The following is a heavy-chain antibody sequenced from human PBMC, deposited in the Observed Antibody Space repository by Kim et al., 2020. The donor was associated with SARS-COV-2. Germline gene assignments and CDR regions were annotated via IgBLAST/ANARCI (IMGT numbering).Heavy chain of an antibody. Sequence: SETLSLTCTVSGGSISSYYWSWIRQPPGKGLEWIGYIYYSGSTNYNPSLKSRVTISVDTSKNQFSLKLSSVTAADTAVYYCARDRGYDFWSGYYNYYYMDVWGKGPTVTVSS. CDR3: ARDRGYDFWSGYYNYYYMDV. CDR1: GGSISSYY. CDR2: IYYSGST. V-gene: IGHV4-59*01. J-gene: IGHJ6*03. D-gene: IGHD3-3*01.